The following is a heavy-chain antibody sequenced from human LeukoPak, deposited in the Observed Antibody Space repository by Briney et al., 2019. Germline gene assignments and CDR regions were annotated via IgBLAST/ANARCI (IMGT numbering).Heavy chain of an antibody. V-gene: IGHV3-30*03. CDR1: GFTFSSYG. CDR2: TSYDGSNK. CDR3: ATSGNYYLKY. J-gene: IGHJ4*02. D-gene: IGHD1-26*01. Sequence: AGGSLRLSCAASGFTFSSYGMHWVRQAPGKGLEWVAVTSYDGSNKYYADSVKGRFTISRDNSKNTLWLQMNSLRAEDTAVYYCATSGNYYLKYWGQGTLVTVSS.